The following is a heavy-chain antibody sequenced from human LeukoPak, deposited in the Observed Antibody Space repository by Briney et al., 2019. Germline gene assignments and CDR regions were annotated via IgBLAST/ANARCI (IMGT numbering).Heavy chain of an antibody. CDR1: GFTFSSHG. Sequence: GGSLRLSCAASGFTFSSHGMNWVRPAPGKGRGWVSGISGSSDTTYYADSVKGRFTISRDNSKNTLYIQMNSLRVEDTAVFYCAKDDAWLQYNYWGQGTLVTVSS. D-gene: IGHD5-24*01. CDR2: ISGSSDTT. J-gene: IGHJ4*02. V-gene: IGHV3-23*01. CDR3: AKDDAWLQYNY.